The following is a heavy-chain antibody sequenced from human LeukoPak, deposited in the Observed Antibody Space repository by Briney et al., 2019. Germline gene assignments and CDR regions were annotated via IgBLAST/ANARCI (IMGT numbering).Heavy chain of an antibody. CDR1: GYTFTSYA. Sequence: ASVKVSCKASGYTFTSYAMNWVRQAPGQGLEWMGMINPSDGRTIYAQKFQGRVTMTRDMSTSTIYMELNSLRSEDTAIHYCARTGVVVARRHDAFDIWGQGTMVSVSS. D-gene: IGHD2-15*01. V-gene: IGHV1-46*01. CDR2: INPSDGRT. J-gene: IGHJ3*02. CDR3: ARTGVVVARRHDAFDI.